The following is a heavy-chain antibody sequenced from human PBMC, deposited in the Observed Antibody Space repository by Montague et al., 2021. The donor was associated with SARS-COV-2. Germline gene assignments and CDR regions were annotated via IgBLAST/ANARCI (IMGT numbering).Heavy chain of an antibody. CDR2: INHSGST. Sequence: SETLSLTCAVYGGSFSGYYWNWIRQPPGKGLEWMGEINHSGSTNYNPSLKSRVTMSVDTSKNQFSLKLGSVTAADTAVYYCARGARQGYGFRLGSFDSWGQGTLVTVSS. CDR1: GGSFSGYY. V-gene: IGHV4-34*01. D-gene: IGHD3-10*01. J-gene: IGHJ4*02. CDR3: ARGARQGYGFRLGSFDS.